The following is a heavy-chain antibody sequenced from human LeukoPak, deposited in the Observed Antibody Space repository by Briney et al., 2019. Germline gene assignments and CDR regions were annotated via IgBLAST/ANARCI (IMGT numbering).Heavy chain of an antibody. D-gene: IGHD2-2*01. J-gene: IGHJ6*02. CDR3: ARVGCSGTNCYGYYYYYGMDV. Sequence: GGSLRLSCAASGFTFSTYWMHWVRQAPGKGLVWVSRINSDGSSTSYAESVKGRFSISRDNAKNTLYLQMNSLRAEDTAVYYCARVGCSGTNCYGYYYYYGMDVWGQGTTVTVSS. CDR1: GFTFSTYW. V-gene: IGHV3-74*01. CDR2: INSDGSST.